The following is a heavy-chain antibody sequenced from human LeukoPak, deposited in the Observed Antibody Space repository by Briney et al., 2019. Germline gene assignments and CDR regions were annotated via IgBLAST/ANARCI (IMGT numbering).Heavy chain of an antibody. J-gene: IGHJ4*02. CDR1: GGSISSSSYY. D-gene: IGHD5-12*01. CDR2: IYYSGRT. CDR3: ARRDIVATIDS. V-gene: IGHV4-39*01. Sequence: KPSETLSLTCTVSGGSISSSSYYWAWIRQPPGKGPEWIGSIYYSGRTFYNPSLKSRLTISADTSKNQFSLTLTSMNAADTAVYYCARRDIVATIDSWGQGTLVTVSS.